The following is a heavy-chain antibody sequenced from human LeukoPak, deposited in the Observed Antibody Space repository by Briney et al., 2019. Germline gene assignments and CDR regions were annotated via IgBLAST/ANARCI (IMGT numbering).Heavy chain of an antibody. Sequence: GGSLRLSCAASGFTFSSYWMSWVRQAPGRGLEWVANIKQDGSEKYYVDSVKGRFTISRDNAKNSLYLQMNSLRAEDTAVYYCAREGATTGNYYYYGMDVWGQGTTVTVSS. CDR1: GFTFSSYW. V-gene: IGHV3-7*01. D-gene: IGHD1-26*01. J-gene: IGHJ6*02. CDR2: IKQDGSEK. CDR3: AREGATTGNYYYYGMDV.